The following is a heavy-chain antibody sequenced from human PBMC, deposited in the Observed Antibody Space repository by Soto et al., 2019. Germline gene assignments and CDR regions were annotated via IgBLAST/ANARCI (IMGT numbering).Heavy chain of an antibody. J-gene: IGHJ3*02. CDR2: IWSNGRTT. V-gene: IGHV3-33*01. CDR1: GLTFSCCG. CDR3: VRERATLDGFEM. Sequence: PGGSLRLSCAASGLTFSCCGMHWLRQAPGKGLEWVAVIWSNGRTTYYAGSVKGRFDFSRDNSKNTLYLQMTNLRAEDTAIYYCVRERATLDGFEMWGQGTMVTVS.